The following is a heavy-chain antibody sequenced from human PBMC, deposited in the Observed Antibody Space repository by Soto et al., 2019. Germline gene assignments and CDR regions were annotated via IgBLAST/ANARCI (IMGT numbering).Heavy chain of an antibody. CDR2: ISSSSSYI. J-gene: IGHJ4*02. D-gene: IGHD6-19*01. V-gene: IGHV3-21*01. Sequence: VQLVESGGGVVQPGRSLRLSCAASGFTFSSYGMHWVRQAPGKGLEWVSSISSSSSYIYYADSVKGRFTISRDNAKNSLYLQMNSRRAEDTAVYYCARGAVAGHYFDYWGQGTLVTVSS. CDR1: GFTFSSYG. CDR3: ARGAVAGHYFDY.